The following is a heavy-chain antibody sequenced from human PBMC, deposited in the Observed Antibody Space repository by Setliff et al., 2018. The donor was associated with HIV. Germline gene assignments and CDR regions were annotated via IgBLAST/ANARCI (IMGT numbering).Heavy chain of an antibody. V-gene: IGHV4-59*01. CDR3: ASWHGGQEAFEI. J-gene: IGHJ3*02. D-gene: IGHD3-16*01. CDR1: GVSITTYY. Sequence: SETLSLTCTVSGVSITTYYWSWIRQTPGKGLEWIGYIYYIRSVIYNYSFESRVTMTLDMSKSQFSLSLRSLTAADTAVYYCASWHGGQEAFEIWGQGTKVTVSS. CDR2: IYYIRSV.